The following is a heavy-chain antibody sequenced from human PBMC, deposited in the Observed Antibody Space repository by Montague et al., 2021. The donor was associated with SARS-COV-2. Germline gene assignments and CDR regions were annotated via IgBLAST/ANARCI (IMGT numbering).Heavy chain of an antibody. CDR2: IYYSGST. CDR1: GASISTYY. D-gene: IGHD2-21*02. J-gene: IGHJ3*02. CDR3: ARHGPFVVVTAIHDTFGI. Sequence: SETLSLTCTVSGASISTYYWSWIRQPPGTGLEWIGYIYYSGSTNYNPSLKSRVTISVDTSKNQFSLKLSSVTAADTAVYYCARHGPFVVVTAIHDTFGIWGQGTMVTVSS. V-gene: IGHV4-59*08.